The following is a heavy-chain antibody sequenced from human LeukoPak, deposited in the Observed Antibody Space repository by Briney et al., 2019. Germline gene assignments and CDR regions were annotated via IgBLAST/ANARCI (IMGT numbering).Heavy chain of an antibody. CDR3: AKRRHYYGSGDYYRDP. J-gene: IGHJ5*02. V-gene: IGHV3-23*01. D-gene: IGHD3-10*01. CDR2: ISGSGTNT. Sequence: GGSLRLSCAASGFTFSSYAMSWVRQAPGKGLEWVSSISGSGTNTYYADSVKGRFTLSRDNSRNLLFLQMSSLRVEDTAVYHCAKRRHYYGSGDYYRDPWGQGTLVTVSS. CDR1: GFTFSSYA.